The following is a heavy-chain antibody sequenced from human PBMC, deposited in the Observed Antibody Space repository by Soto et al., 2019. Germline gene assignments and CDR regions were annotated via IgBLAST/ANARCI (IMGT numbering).Heavy chain of an antibody. CDR2: IYYSGGT. CDR1: GGSISSRGYY. J-gene: IGHJ5*02. Sequence: QLQLQESGPGLVKPSETLSLTCTISGGSISSRGYYWGWIRQPPGKGLEWIGTIYYSGGTYYNPSLNSRVTLSVDTSKNQFSLKLSSVPAADTAVYYCATSNWFDPWGQGTLVTVSS. V-gene: IGHV4-39*01. CDR3: ATSNWFDP.